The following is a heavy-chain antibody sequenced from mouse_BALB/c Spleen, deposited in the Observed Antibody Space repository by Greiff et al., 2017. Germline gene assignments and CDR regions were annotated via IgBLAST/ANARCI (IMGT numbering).Heavy chain of an antibody. CDR1: GFSLTGYG. V-gene: IGHV2-6-7*01. J-gene: IGHJ4*01. CDR3: ARGRYNGSRGRAMDD. CDR2: IWGDGST. Sequence: VKLMESGPGLVAPSQSLSITCTVSGFSLTGYGVNWVRQPPGKGLEWLGMIWGDGSTDYNSALKSRLSISKDNSKSQVFLKMNSLQTNDTARYYCARGRYNGSRGRAMDDWGQGTSVTVSS. D-gene: IGHD2-12*01.